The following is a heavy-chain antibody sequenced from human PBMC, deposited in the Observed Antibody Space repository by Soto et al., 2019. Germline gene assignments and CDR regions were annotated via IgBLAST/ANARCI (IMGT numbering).Heavy chain of an antibody. V-gene: IGHV3-7*05. D-gene: IGHD5-18*01. J-gene: IGHJ6*02. CDR3: ASRSYGYPDFPMDV. Sequence: GGSLRLSCAASGFTFSSYWMSWVRQAPGKGLEWVANIKQDGSEKYYVDSVKGRFTISRDNAKNSLYLQMNSLRAEDTAVYYCASRSYGYPDFPMDVWGQGTTVTVSS. CDR1: GFTFSSYW. CDR2: IKQDGSEK.